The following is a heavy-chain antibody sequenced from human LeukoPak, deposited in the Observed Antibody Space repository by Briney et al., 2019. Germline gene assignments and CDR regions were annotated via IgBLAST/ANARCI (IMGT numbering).Heavy chain of an antibody. Sequence: PGGSLRLSCAASGCKFADYAMHWVRQIPGGGLEWVSLTSGDGGTTYFADSVKGRFTISRDNSKNSLYLQMNSLRTEDTAFYYCAKDMVWGWFFDLWGRGTLVTVSS. V-gene: IGHV3-43*02. CDR3: AKDMVWGWFFDL. J-gene: IGHJ2*01. CDR2: TSGDGGTT. D-gene: IGHD7-27*01. CDR1: GCKFADYA.